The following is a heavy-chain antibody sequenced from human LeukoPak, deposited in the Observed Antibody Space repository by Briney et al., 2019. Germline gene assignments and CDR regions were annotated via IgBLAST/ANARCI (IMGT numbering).Heavy chain of an antibody. Sequence: SETLSLTCSVSGYSISSGYYWGCIRQPPGKGLEWIANIHHSGSTYLTPSLNSRLSLSVDPSKNLLFLKMSSVTAADTAVYYCVRVARMAFQNGGFDYWGQGTLVSVFS. J-gene: IGHJ4*02. CDR2: IHHSGST. V-gene: IGHV4-38-2*02. D-gene: IGHD5-24*01. CDR3: VRVARMAFQNGGFDY. CDR1: GYSISSGYY.